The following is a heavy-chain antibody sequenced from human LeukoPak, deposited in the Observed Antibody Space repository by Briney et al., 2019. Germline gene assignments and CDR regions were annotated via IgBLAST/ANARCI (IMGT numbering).Heavy chain of an antibody. CDR3: GGEFSSSPASMDV. CDR1: GFPFRTCT. V-gene: IGHV3-21*06. CDR2: ISSTGDNI. D-gene: IGHD6-13*01. Sequence: GGSLRLSCAASGFPFRTCTMNWVRQAPAKGLEWVSFISSTGDNIYYADSVKGRFTISRDNAKNSLYLQMNSLREEDTAVYYCGGEFSSSPASMDVWGQGASVTVSS. J-gene: IGHJ6*02.